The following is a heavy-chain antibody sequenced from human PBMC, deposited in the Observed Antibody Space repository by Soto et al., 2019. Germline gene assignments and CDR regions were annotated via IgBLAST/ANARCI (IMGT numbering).Heavy chain of an antibody. CDR1: GVTVSSNY. V-gene: IGHV3-53*01. CDR2: IYSGGST. CDR3: SSSPPEGGLLNYEPNDAFDI. Sequence: GGSLRLSCAASGVTVSSNYMSWVRQAPGKGLEWVSVIYSGGSTYYADSEKGRFTISRDNSKNTLYLQMNSLRAEDTAVYFCSSSPPEGGLLNYEPNDAFDIWGQGTMVTVSS. D-gene: IGHD2-21*02. J-gene: IGHJ3*02.